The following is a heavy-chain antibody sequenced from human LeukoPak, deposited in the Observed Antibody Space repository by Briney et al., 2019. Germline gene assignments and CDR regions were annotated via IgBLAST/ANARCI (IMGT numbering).Heavy chain of an antibody. CDR2: IYTSGST. CDR3: ARVAERTWLPYDAAFDI. D-gene: IGHD3-9*01. CDR1: GGSISSGSYY. V-gene: IGHV4-61*02. Sequence: SQTLSLTCTVSGGSISSGSYYWSWIRQPAGKGLEWIGRIYTSGSTNYNPSLKSRVTISVDTSKNQFSLKLSSVTAADPAVYYCARVAERTWLPYDAAFDIWGRGTMVTVSS. J-gene: IGHJ3*02.